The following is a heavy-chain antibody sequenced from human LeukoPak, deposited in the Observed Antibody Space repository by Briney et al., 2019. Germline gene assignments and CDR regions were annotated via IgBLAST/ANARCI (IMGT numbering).Heavy chain of an antibody. D-gene: IGHD5-12*01. CDR2: IIPIFGTA. V-gene: IGHV1-69*13. CDR3: AREGQGGYSGHEHPGYYYMDV. CDR1: GGTFSSYA. J-gene: IGHJ6*03. Sequence: ASVKVSCKASGGTFSSYAVSWVRQAPGQGLEWMGGIIPIFGTANYAQKFQGRVTITADESTSTAYMELSSLRSEDTAVYYCAREGQGGYSGHEHPGYYYMDVWGKGTTVTVSS.